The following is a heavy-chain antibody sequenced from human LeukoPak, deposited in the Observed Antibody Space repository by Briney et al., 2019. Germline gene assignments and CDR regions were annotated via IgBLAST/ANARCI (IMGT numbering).Heavy chain of an antibody. CDR2: INPNSGGT. V-gene: IGHV1-2*04. J-gene: IGHJ3*02. CDR3: ARERDLAVADAGAFDI. D-gene: IGHD6-19*01. Sequence: ASVKVSCKASGYTFTGYYMHWVRQAPGQGLEWMGWINPNSGGTNYAQKFQGWVTTTRDTSISTAYMELSRLRSDDTAVYYCARERDLAVADAGAFDIWGQGAMVTVSS. CDR1: GYTFTGYY.